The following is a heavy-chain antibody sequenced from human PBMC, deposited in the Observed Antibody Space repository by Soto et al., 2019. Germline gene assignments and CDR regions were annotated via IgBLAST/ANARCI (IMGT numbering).Heavy chain of an antibody. CDR2: ISWNSGRI. J-gene: IGHJ4*02. V-gene: IGHV3-9*01. CDR1: GFTFDDYA. CDR3: AKNFRDMALDY. Sequence: GGSLRLSCAASGFTFDDYAMYWVRQVPGKGLEWVSVISWNSGRIYYADSVKGRFTISRDNAKNSLYLQMNSLRAEDTAVYYCAKNFRDMALDYWGQGTLVTVSS.